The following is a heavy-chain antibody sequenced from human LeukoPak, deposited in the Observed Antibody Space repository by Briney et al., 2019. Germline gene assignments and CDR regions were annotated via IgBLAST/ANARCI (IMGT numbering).Heavy chain of an antibody. CDR3: ARDRSPGNFDY. CDR1: GFTFNTYS. D-gene: IGHD3-10*01. V-gene: IGHV3-21*01. CDR2: IDSSSGYM. J-gene: IGHJ4*02. Sequence: GGSLRLSCAASGFTFNTYSMNWARQAPGKGLEWVSSIDSSSGYMFYADSVKGRFIISRDNAKNSLYLQMNSLRAEDTAVYYCARDRSPGNFDYWGQGTLVTVSS.